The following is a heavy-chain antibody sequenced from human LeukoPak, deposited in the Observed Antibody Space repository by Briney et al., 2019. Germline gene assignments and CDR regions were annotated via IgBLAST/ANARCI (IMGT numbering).Heavy chain of an antibody. CDR3: AKDPRIMITFGRVMSDY. CDR2: ISGSGGST. J-gene: IGHJ4*02. CDR1: GFTFSSYE. Sequence: GGSLRLSCAASGFTFSSYEMNWVRQAPGKGLEWVSAISGSGGSTYYADSVKGRFTISRDNSKNTLYLQMNSLRAEDTAVYYCAKDPRIMITFGRVMSDYWGQGTLVTVSS. V-gene: IGHV3-23*01. D-gene: IGHD3-16*01.